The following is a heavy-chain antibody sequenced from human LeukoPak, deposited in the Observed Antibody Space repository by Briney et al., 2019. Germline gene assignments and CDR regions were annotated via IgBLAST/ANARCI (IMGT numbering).Heavy chain of an antibody. CDR2: IYPGDSET. V-gene: IGHV5-51*01. CDR1: GYSFTSYW. D-gene: IGHD2-15*01. Sequence: GESLKISCKASGYSFTSYWIGWVRQMPGKGLEWMGIIYPGDSETRYSPSFQGQVTISADKSISTAYLQWSSLKASDTAMYYCARGRDCSGGSCPNIYYYYYGMDVWGQGTTVTVSS. J-gene: IGHJ6*02. CDR3: ARGRDCSGGSCPNIYYYYYGMDV.